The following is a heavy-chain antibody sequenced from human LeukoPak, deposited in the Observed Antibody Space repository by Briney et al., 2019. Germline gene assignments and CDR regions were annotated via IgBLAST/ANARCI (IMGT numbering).Heavy chain of an antibody. D-gene: IGHD3-22*01. Sequence: PSQTLSLTCTVSGGSISSGSYYWSWIRQPAGKGLEWIGRIYTSGSTNYNPSLKSRVTISVDTSKNQFSLKLSSVTAADTAVYYCARATTYYYDSSGYWDYWGQGTLVTVSS. CDR2: IYTSGST. CDR1: GGSISSGSYY. CDR3: ARATTYYYDSSGYWDY. J-gene: IGHJ4*02. V-gene: IGHV4-61*02.